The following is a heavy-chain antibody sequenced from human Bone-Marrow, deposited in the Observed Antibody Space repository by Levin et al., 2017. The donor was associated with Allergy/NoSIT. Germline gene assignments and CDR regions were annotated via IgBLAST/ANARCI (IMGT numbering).Heavy chain of an antibody. CDR3: VREGVGPGKVPSGADWFDY. CDR2: IKLNSGGT. V-gene: IGHV1-2*02. J-gene: IGHJ5*01. CDR1: GFTFTDYY. D-gene: IGHD3-10*01. Sequence: ASVKVSCKASGFTFTDYYIHWVRQAPGQGLEWVGWIKLNSGGTKYAQQFQGRVTMTRDMSTSTTYLELKRLRSDDTAVYFCVREGVGPGKVPSGADWFDYWGHGTLVTVS.